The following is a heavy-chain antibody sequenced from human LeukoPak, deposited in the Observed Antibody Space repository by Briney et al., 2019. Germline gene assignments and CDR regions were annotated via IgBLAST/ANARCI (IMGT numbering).Heavy chain of an antibody. V-gene: IGHV1-2*02. CDR3: SIFGVVIANFDY. CDR1: GYTFTSYY. CDR2: INPNSGGT. J-gene: IGHJ4*02. Sequence: ASVKVSCKASGYTFTSYYMHWVRQAPGQGLEWMGWINPNSGGTNYAQKFQGRVTMTRDTSISTAYMELSRLRSDDTAVYYCSIFGVVIANFDYWGQGTLVTVSS. D-gene: IGHD3-3*01.